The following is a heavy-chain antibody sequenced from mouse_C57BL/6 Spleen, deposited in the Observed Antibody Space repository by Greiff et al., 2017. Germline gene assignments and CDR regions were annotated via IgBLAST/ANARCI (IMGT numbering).Heavy chain of an antibody. D-gene: IGHD3-2*02. J-gene: IGHJ3*01. CDR3: ARQGSSGPWFAY. CDR2: IYPGDGDT. V-gene: IGHV1-82*01. Sequence: VQLQQSGPELVKPGASVKISCKASGYAFSSSWMNWVKQRPGKGLEWIGRIYPGDGDTNYNGKFKGKATLTADKSSSKAYMQLRSLTSEDAAVYFCARQGSSGPWFAYWGQGTLVTVSA. CDR1: GYAFSSSW.